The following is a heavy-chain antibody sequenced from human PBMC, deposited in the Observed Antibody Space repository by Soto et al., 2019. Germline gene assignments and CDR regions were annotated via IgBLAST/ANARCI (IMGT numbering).Heavy chain of an antibody. V-gene: IGHV3-48*01. CDR3: AREAAMVSRPDYDILTGYYGDYYYYYYYMDV. CDR1: GFTFSSYS. Sequence: GGSLRLSCAASGFTFSSYSMNWVRQAPGKGLEWVSYISSSSSTIYYADSVKGRFTISRDNAKNSLYLQMNSLRAEDTAVYYCAREAAMVSRPDYDILTGYYGDYYYYYYYMDVWGKGTTVTVSS. J-gene: IGHJ6*03. CDR2: ISSSSSTI. D-gene: IGHD3-9*01.